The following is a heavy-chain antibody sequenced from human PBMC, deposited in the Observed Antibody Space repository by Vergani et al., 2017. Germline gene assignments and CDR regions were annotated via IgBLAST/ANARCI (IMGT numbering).Heavy chain of an antibody. Sequence: EVQLVQSGAEVKKPGESVQISCKGSGYSFTNFWIGWVRQMPGKGLEWMGIIYPGDSDTRYSPSFQGQVTISADKSISTAYLQWSSLKASDTAMYYCARRNXYVWGSYRYGAFDIWGQGTMVTVSS. CDR3: ARRNXYVWGSYRYGAFDI. CDR1: GYSFTNFW. V-gene: IGHV5-51*03. J-gene: IGHJ3*02. CDR2: IYPGDSDT. D-gene: IGHD3-16*02.